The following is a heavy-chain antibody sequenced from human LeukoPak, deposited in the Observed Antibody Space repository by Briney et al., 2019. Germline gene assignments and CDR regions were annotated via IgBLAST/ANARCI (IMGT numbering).Heavy chain of an antibody. V-gene: IGHV4-34*01. CDR1: GGSFSGYY. CDR3: ARDFYFYGMDV. J-gene: IGHJ6*02. D-gene: IGHD3-3*01. CDR2: INHSGST. Sequence: SEPLSLTCAVYGGSFSGYYWSWIRQPPGKGLEWIGEINHSGSTNYNPSLKSRVTISVDTSKNQFSLNLSSVTAADTAVYYCARDFYFYGMDVWGQGTTVSVSS.